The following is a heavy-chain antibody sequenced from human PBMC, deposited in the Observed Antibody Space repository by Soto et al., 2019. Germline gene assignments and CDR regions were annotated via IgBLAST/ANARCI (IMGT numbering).Heavy chain of an antibody. CDR1: GFTFSSYG. CDR2: ISYDGSNK. V-gene: IGHV3-30*18. Sequence: SLRLSCAASGFTFSSYGMHWVRQAPGKGLEWVAVISYDGSNKYYADSVKGRFTISRDNSKNTLYLQMNSLRAEDTAVYYCAKIRRFGELSYYGMDVWGQGTTVTVSS. J-gene: IGHJ6*02. D-gene: IGHD3-10*01. CDR3: AKIRRFGELSYYGMDV.